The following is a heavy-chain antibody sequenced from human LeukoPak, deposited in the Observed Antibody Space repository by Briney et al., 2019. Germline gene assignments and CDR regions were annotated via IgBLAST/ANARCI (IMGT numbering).Heavy chain of an antibody. CDR1: GSRFTSYW. V-gene: IGHV5-51*01. CDR2: IYPGDSDT. CDR3: ARRAAAAGTVYCYFDY. J-gene: IGHJ4*02. Sequence: GGSLQISCQGSGSRFTSYWIGWVRQVPGKGLEWMGIIYPGDSDTRYSPSFQGQVTISADKSITTAYLQWSSLKASDTAIYYCARRAAAAGTVYCYFDYWGQGTLVTVSS. D-gene: IGHD6-13*01.